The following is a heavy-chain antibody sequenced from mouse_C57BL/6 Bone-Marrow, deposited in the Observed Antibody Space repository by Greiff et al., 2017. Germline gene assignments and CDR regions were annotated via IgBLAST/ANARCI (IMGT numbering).Heavy chain of an antibody. Sequence: QVQLQQPGAELVKPGASVKMSCKASGYTFTSYWITWVKQRPGQGLEWIGDIYPTSGRTNYNEKFKSKAILTVDTSSNTAYMQLSRLTSEDSAVFCCARSSPLGRNCDYWGQGTTLTVSS. CDR1: GYTFTSYW. CDR3: ARSSPLGRNCDY. V-gene: IGHV1-55*01. CDR2: IYPTSGRT. D-gene: IGHD4-1*01. J-gene: IGHJ2*01.